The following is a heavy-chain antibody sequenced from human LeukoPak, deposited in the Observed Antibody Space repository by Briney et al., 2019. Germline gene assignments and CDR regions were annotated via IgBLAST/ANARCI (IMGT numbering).Heavy chain of an antibody. Sequence: GGSLRVSCAASGFAFSSYAMSWVRQAPGKGLEWVSAISGSGGSTYYADSVKGRFTISRDNSKNTLYLQMNSLRAEDTAVYYCAKGSTKAYCSGGSCYRSIYYYMDVRGKGTTVTVSS. CDR3: AKGSTKAYCSGGSCYRSIYYYMDV. CDR1: GFAFSSYA. V-gene: IGHV3-23*01. D-gene: IGHD2-15*01. J-gene: IGHJ6*03. CDR2: ISGSGGST.